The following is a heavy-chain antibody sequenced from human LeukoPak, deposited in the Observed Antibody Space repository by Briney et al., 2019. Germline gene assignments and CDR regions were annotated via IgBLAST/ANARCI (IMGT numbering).Heavy chain of an antibody. Sequence: ASVKVSCKASGYTFTSYGFTWVRQAPGQGLEWMGWISAYNGNTDYAQKFQGRATMTTDTSTSTAYMELRSLRSDDTAVYYCARVYCSGGSCYSLDYWGQGTLVTVSS. V-gene: IGHV1-18*01. CDR1: GYTFTSYG. D-gene: IGHD2-15*01. CDR2: ISAYNGNT. J-gene: IGHJ4*02. CDR3: ARVYCSGGSCYSLDY.